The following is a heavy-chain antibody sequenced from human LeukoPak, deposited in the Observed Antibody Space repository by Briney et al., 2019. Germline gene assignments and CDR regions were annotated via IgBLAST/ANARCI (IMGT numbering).Heavy chain of an antibody. CDR3: ARELGKYRRILGRDSQWLAVSGFDN. D-gene: IGHD6-19*01. J-gene: IGHJ4*02. V-gene: IGHV4-34*01. CDR1: GGSFSGYY. Sequence: PSETLSLTCAVYGGSFSGYYWSWIRQPPGKGLEWIGEINHSGSTNYNPSLKSRVTISVDTSKNQFSLKLSSVTAADTAVYYCARELGKYRRILGRDSQWLAVSGFDNWGQGILVTVSS. CDR2: INHSGST.